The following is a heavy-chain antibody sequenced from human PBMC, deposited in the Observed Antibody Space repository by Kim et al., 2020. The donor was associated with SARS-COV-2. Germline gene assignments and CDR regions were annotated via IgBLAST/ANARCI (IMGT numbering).Heavy chain of an antibody. D-gene: IGHD6-19*01. Sequence: GESLRLSCAASGFPFSSYAMHWVRQAPGKGLVWVAVISYDGSNKYYADSVKGRFTISRDNSKNTLYLQMNSLRAEDTAVYYCARAQSLNIEQWLVFERPDRDIGYWGQGTLVTVSS. J-gene: IGHJ4*02. CDR1: GFPFSSYA. CDR3: ARAQSLNIEQWLVFERPDRDIGY. V-gene: IGHV3-30*04. CDR2: ISYDGSNK.